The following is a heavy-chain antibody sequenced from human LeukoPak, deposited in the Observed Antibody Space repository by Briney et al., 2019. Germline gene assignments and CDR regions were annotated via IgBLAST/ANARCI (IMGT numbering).Heavy chain of an antibody. Sequence: SETLSLTCAVYGGSFSGYYWSWIRQPPGKGLEWVGEINHSGSTKYKPSLKRGVTISVETSKKKFSLKMRSVPAADTAVYYCARGRSRYCSSTSCYTEHYYYYYMYVWGKGTPVTVSS. D-gene: IGHD2-2*02. CDR2: INHSGST. V-gene: IGHV4-34*01. CDR1: GGSFSGYY. CDR3: ARGRSRYCSSTSCYTEHYYYYYMYV. J-gene: IGHJ6*03.